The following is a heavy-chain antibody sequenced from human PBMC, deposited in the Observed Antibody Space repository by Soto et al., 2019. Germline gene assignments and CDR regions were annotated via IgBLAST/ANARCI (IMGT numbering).Heavy chain of an antibody. CDR2: IYYGGST. V-gene: IGHV4-30-4*01. D-gene: IGHD4-4*01. Sequence: SETLSLTCSVSGASVTSPEHYWTWIRQSPGKGLEWIGYIYYGGSTVYNPSLKGRSTVSLDTSKNQFSLNLTSVTAADTAVYFCARVRYSDNWHGLIDYWGQGTLVTVS. CDR1: GASVTSPEHY. CDR3: ARVRYSDNWHGLIDY. J-gene: IGHJ4*02.